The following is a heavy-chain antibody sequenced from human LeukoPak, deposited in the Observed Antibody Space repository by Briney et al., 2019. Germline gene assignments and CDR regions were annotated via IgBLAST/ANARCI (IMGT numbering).Heavy chain of an antibody. V-gene: IGHV3-11*01. J-gene: IGHJ4*02. Sequence: GGSLRLPCAASGFIFSDYNMNWIRQAPGKGLEWVSYIRGSGSTIYYADSVKGRFTISRDNSKNTLYLQMNSLRAEDTAVYYCARASSWYSGFDYWGQGTLVTVSS. CDR3: ARASSWYSGFDY. CDR1: GFIFSDYN. CDR2: IRGSGSTI. D-gene: IGHD6-13*01.